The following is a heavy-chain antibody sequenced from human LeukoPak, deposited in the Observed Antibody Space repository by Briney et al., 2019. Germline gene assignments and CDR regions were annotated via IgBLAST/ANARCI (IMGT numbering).Heavy chain of an antibody. CDR2: IYYSGST. V-gene: IGHV4-59*04. D-gene: IGHD1/OR15-1a*01. J-gene: IGHJ4*02. CDR1: GGSISSYY. CDR3: ARTRSQAISAQYFDY. Sequence: SETLSLTCTVSGGSISSYYWSWIRQPPGKGLEWIGYIYYSGSTYYNPSLKSRVTISVDTSKSQFSLNLTSVTAADTAVYYCARTRSQAISAQYFDYWGQGTLVTVSS.